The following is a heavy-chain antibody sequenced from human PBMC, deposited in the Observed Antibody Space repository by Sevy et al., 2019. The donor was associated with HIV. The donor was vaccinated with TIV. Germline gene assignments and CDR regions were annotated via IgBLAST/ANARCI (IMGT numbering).Heavy chain of an antibody. D-gene: IGHD3-22*01. V-gene: IGHV3-33*01. Sequence: GGSLRLSCAASGFTFSSYGMHWVRQAPGKGLEWEAVIWYDGSNKYYADSVKGRFTISRDNSKNTLYLQMNSLRAEDTAVYYCARAAAGYYYDSSGLADYWGQGTLVTVSS. CDR1: GFTFSSYG. J-gene: IGHJ4*02. CDR3: ARAAAGYYYDSSGLADY. CDR2: IWYDGSNK.